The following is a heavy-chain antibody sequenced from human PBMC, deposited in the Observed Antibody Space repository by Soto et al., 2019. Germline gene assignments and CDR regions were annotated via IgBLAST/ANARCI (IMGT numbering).Heavy chain of an antibody. Sequence: QVQLVESGGGVVQPGRSLRLSCAASGFTFSSYGMHWVRQAPGKGLEWVALIWYDGSNEYYADSVKGRFTISRDNSKNKLYRQMNSLRAEDTAVYYCAREEYSSGTGYVQHWGQGTLVTVSS. CDR1: GFTFSSYG. D-gene: IGHD6-19*01. V-gene: IGHV3-33*01. J-gene: IGHJ1*01. CDR3: AREEYSSGTGYVQH. CDR2: IWYDGSNE.